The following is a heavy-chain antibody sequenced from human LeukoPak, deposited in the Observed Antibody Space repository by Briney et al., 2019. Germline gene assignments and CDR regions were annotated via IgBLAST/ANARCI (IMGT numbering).Heavy chain of an antibody. CDR3: ARMRYSSSSVDV. J-gene: IGHJ6*02. Sequence: SETLSLTCTVSGGSISSSSYYWGWIRQPPGKGLAWIGNIYYSGSAYYNPSLKSRVTISVDTSKNQFSLKLSSMTAADTGVYYCARMRYSSSSVDVWGQGTTVTVSS. CDR2: IYYSGSA. V-gene: IGHV4-39*01. CDR1: GGSISSSSYY. D-gene: IGHD6-6*01.